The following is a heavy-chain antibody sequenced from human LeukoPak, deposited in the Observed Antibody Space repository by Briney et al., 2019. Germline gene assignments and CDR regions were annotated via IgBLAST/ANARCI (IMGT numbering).Heavy chain of an antibody. Sequence: GGSLRLSCAASGFTFSSYAMSWVRQAPGKGLEWVSAISGSGGSTYYADSVKGRFTISRDNSKNTLYLQMNSLRAEDTAVYYCAKGSGSGSYTPYYFDYWGQGTLVTDSS. CDR3: AKGSGSGSYTPYYFDY. CDR1: GFTFSSYA. V-gene: IGHV3-23*01. CDR2: ISGSGGST. D-gene: IGHD3-10*01. J-gene: IGHJ4*02.